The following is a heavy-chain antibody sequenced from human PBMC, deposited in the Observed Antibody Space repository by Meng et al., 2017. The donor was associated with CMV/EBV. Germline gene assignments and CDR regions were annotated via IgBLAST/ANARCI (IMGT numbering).Heavy chain of an antibody. CDR1: GFTVSSNY. D-gene: IGHD5-18*01. CDR3: ARGGTAIPDY. Sequence: HLVWAAGALIHPGGSLRLACAAPGFTVSSNYMSWVRQAPGNGLEWVSVIYSGGSTYYADSVKGRFTISRDNSKNTLYLQMNSLRAEDTAVYYRARGGTAIPDYWGQGTLVTVSS. V-gene: IGHV3-53*01. J-gene: IGHJ4*02. CDR2: IYSGGST.